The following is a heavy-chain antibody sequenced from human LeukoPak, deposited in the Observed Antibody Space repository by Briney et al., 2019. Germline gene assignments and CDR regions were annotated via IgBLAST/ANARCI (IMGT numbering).Heavy chain of an antibody. Sequence: PGGSLRLSCAASGFTLTGNAMSWVRQAPGRGLEWVSAVGGDERKHYADSVRGRFTISRDNSMNTVHLQMNSLRVEDTAVYYCAKDLSWWAAADYWGQGALVTVSS. J-gene: IGHJ4*02. CDR2: VGGDERK. D-gene: IGHD2-15*01. CDR1: GFTLTGNA. CDR3: AKDLSWWAAADY. V-gene: IGHV3-23*01.